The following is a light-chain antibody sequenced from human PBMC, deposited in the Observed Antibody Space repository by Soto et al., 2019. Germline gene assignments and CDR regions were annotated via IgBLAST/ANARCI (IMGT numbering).Light chain of an antibody. Sequence: QSVLTQPPSASGTPGQRVTISCSGGSSNIGSNTVNWYQQLPGTAPKLLIYSNNQRPSGVPDRFSGSKSGTSASLAISGLQSEDEADYYCAAWDDSLNGPVFGTGTKV. CDR1: SSNIGSNT. V-gene: IGLV1-44*01. CDR2: SNN. CDR3: AAWDDSLNGPV. J-gene: IGLJ1*01.